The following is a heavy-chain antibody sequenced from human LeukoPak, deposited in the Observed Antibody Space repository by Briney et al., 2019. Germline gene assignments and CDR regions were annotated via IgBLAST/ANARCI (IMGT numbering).Heavy chain of an antibody. V-gene: IGHV3-23*01. CDR2: VSGGSSNT. J-gene: IGHJ4*02. CDR1: GFTFSDYA. Sequence: GGSLRLSCAASGFTFSDYAMGWVRQAPGKGLEWVSAVSGGSSNTYYADSVKGRFTISRDNSKNTLYLQMNSLRTADTAVYYCVKHSAPVLAAARFDYWGQGNLVTVSS. D-gene: IGHD2-2*01. CDR3: VKHSAPVLAAARFDY.